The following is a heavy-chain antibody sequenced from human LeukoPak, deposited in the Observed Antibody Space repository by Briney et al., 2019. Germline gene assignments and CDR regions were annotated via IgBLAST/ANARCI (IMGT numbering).Heavy chain of an antibody. CDR1: GFTFSSYS. V-gene: IGHV3-21*01. Sequence: GRSLRLSCAASGFTFSSYSMNWVRQAPGKGLEWVSSISSSSSYIYYADSVTGRFTISRDNANNSLYLQMNSLRAEDTAVYYCARDVWGYGSANDYWGQGTLVTVSS. D-gene: IGHD3-10*01. CDR3: ARDVWGYGSANDY. CDR2: ISSSSSYI. J-gene: IGHJ4*02.